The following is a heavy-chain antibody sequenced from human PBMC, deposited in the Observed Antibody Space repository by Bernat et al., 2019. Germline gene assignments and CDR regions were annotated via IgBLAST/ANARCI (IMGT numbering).Heavy chain of an antibody. D-gene: IGHD2-2*01. CDR3: AHSGRYCSSTSCYYYFDY. Sequence: QITLKESGPTLVKPTQTLTLTCTFSGFSLSTSGVGVGWIRQPPGNALEWLALIYWDDDKRYSPSLKSRLTITKDTSKNQVVLTMTNMDPVDTATYYCAHSGRYCSSTSCYYYFDYWGQGTLVTVSS. J-gene: IGHJ4*02. CDR2: IYWDDDK. V-gene: IGHV2-5*02. CDR1: GFSLSTSGVG.